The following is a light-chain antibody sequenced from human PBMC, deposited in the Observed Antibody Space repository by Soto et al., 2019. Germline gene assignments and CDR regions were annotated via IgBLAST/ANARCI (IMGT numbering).Light chain of an antibody. CDR3: VLYMGSGIWV. J-gene: IGLJ3*02. CDR1: SGSVSTSYY. V-gene: IGLV8-61*01. CDR2: STN. Sequence: QAVVTQEPSVSVSPGRTVTLTCGLSSGSVSTSYYPSWYQQTPGQAPRTLIYSTNTRSSGVPDRFSGSILGNKAALTITGDQADDESDYYCVLYMGSGIWVFGGGTKLTVL.